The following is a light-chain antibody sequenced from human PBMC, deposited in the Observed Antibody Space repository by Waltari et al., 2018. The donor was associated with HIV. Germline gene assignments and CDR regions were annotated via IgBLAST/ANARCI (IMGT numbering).Light chain of an antibody. CDR2: EGS. CDR3: CSYTGSSTRRPYV. CDR1: SSDVGSYNL. J-gene: IGLJ1*01. V-gene: IGLV2-23*01. Sequence: QSALTQPAAVSGSPGQSTPTSCTGTSSDVGSYNLVSEYPQHPGKAPKVLIYEGSKRPSGVSNRFSGSKSGNTASLTISGLQAEDEADYYCCSYTGSSTRRPYVFGTGTKVTVL.